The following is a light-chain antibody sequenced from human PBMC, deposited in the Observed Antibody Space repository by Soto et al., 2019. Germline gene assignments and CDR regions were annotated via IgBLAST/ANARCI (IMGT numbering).Light chain of an antibody. CDR2: DAS. J-gene: IGKJ1*01. Sequence: DIQMTQSPSTLSATAGDRVTITCRASQSISSWLAWYQHKPGKAPKLLIYDASNLYSGVPSRFSGSGSGTEFSLTISNLQPDDCATYYCQQYEKYWTFGQGTRVEIK. CDR3: QQYEKYWT. V-gene: IGKV1-5*01. CDR1: QSISSW.